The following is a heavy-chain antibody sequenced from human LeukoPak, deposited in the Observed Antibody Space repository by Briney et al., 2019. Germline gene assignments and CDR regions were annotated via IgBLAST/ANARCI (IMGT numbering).Heavy chain of an antibody. CDR3: AKGLYGDTFLNWFDP. CDR2: ISGSGVST. J-gene: IGHJ5*02. D-gene: IGHD2-21*01. CDR1: GFTFSSYA. Sequence: GGSLRLSCAASGFTFSSYAMGWVRQAPGKGLKWVSGISGSGVSTYYTDSVKGRFTVSRDNSKNTMFLQMNSLRAEDTAVYYCAKGLYGDTFLNWFDPWGQGTLVTVSS. V-gene: IGHV3-23*01.